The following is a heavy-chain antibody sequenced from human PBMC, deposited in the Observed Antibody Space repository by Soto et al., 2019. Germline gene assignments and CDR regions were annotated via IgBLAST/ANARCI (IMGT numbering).Heavy chain of an antibody. Sequence: ASVKVSCKASGYTFTSYGISWVRQAPGQGLEWMGWISAYNGNTNYAQKLQGRVTMTTDTSTTTAYMELRSLRSDDPAVYYCSRGPTTMVRGVKAIDDYGMDVWGQGTTVTVSS. J-gene: IGHJ6*02. V-gene: IGHV1-18*01. CDR3: SRGPTTMVRGVKAIDDYGMDV. CDR2: ISAYNGNT. D-gene: IGHD3-10*01. CDR1: GYTFTSYG.